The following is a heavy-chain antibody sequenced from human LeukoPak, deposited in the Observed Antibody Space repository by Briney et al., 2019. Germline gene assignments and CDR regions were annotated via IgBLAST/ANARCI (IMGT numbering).Heavy chain of an antibody. CDR3: ARAPPYYDILTGYHDAFDI. V-gene: IGHV1-69*13. CDR1: GGTFSSYA. CDR2: IIPIFGTA. J-gene: IGHJ3*02. D-gene: IGHD3-9*01. Sequence: SVKVSCKASGGTFSSYAVSWVRQAPGPGLECMGGIIPIFGTANYAQKFQGRVTITADESTSTAYMELSSLRSEDTAVYYCARAPPYYDILTGYHDAFDIWGQGTMVTVSS.